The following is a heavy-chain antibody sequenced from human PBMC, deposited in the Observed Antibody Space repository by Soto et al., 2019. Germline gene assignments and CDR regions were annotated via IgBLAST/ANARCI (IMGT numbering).Heavy chain of an antibody. Sequence: PGGSLRLSCAASGFTFSSYGMHWVRQAPGKGLEWVAVMWYDESNKYYADSVKGRFAISRDNSKNTLYLQMNSLRAEDTAVYYCARDPNLGLIFGVVTPIGMDVWGQGTTVSLSS. CDR3: ARDPNLGLIFGVVTPIGMDV. V-gene: IGHV3-33*01. CDR2: MWYDESNK. D-gene: IGHD3-3*01. J-gene: IGHJ6*02. CDR1: GFTFSSYG.